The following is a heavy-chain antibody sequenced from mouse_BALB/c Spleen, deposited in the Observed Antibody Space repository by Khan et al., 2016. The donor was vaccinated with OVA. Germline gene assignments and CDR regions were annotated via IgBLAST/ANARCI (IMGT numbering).Heavy chain of an antibody. CDR2: INTETGEP. J-gene: IGHJ4*01. D-gene: IGHD2-4*01. Sequence: QIQLVQSGPELKKPGETVKISCKASGYTFTDYSMQWVKQAPGKGVKWVGWINTETGEPTYADDFKGRFAFSLETSASTADLQINNLKNEDTATYFCTRKDYDRGGLYAMDYRGPGTSVTVSS. CDR1: GYTFTDYS. V-gene: IGHV9-2-1*01. CDR3: TRKDYDRGGLYAMDY.